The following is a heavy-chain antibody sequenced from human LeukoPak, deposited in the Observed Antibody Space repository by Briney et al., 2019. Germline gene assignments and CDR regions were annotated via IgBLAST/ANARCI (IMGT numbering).Heavy chain of an antibody. CDR3: ARRGSDWGQFDY. CDR2: IYYSGST. V-gene: IGHV4-59*08. J-gene: IGHJ4*02. CDR1: GGSISSYY. D-gene: IGHD6-19*01. Sequence: SETLSLTCSVFGGSISSYYWSWIRQPPGKGLEWIGYIYYSGSTNYNPSLKSRVTISVDTSKNQFSLKLSSVTAADTAVYYCARRGSDWGQFDYWGQGTLVTVSS.